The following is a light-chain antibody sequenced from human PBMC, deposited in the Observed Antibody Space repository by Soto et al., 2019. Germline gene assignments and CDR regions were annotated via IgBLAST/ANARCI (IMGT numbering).Light chain of an antibody. CDR1: QSVSSSY. CDR3: QQYRSSPPYT. V-gene: IGKV3-20*01. Sequence: EIVLTQSPGTLSLSPGERATLSCRASQSVSSSYLTWYQQKPGQAPRLLIYGASSRATGIPDRFSGSGSGTDFTLTIRRLEPEDFAVYYCQQYRSSPPYTFGQGTRLEIK. CDR2: GAS. J-gene: IGKJ2*01.